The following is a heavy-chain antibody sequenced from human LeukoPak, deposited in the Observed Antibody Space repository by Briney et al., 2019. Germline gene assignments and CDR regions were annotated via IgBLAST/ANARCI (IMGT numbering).Heavy chain of an antibody. Sequence: PSETLSLTCAVYGGSFSGYYWGWIRQPPGKGLEWIGEINHGGSSNYNPSLKSRVTISVDTSKNQFSLKLSSVTAADTAVYYCARVDDSSGYYRYYFDYWGQGTLVTVSS. D-gene: IGHD3-22*01. V-gene: IGHV4-34*01. J-gene: IGHJ4*02. CDR3: ARVDDSSGYYRYYFDY. CDR1: GGSFSGYY. CDR2: INHGGSS.